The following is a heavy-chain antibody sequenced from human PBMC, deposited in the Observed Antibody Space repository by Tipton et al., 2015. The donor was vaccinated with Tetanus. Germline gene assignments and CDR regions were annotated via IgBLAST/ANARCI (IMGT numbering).Heavy chain of an antibody. Sequence: QSGPEVKKPGSSVKVSCKASGGTFSSYAISWVRQAPGQGLEWMGGIIPIFGAANYAQKFQGRVTITADESTSTAYMELSSLRSEDTAVYYCARGGYYDSSGYAPGGWFDPWGQGTLVTVSS. J-gene: IGHJ5*02. V-gene: IGHV1-69*01. D-gene: IGHD3-22*01. CDR2: IIPIFGAA. CDR3: ARGGYYDSSGYAPGGWFDP. CDR1: GGTFSSYA.